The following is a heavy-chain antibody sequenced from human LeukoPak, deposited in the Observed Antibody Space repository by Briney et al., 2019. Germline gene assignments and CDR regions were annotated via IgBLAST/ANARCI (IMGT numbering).Heavy chain of an antibody. J-gene: IGHJ4*02. CDR3: TTYGSGSYYTSHFDY. D-gene: IGHD3-10*01. Sequence: GGSLRLSCAASGFTFSNAWMSWVRQAPGKGLEWVGRIKSKTDGGTTDYAAPVKGRFTISRDDSKNTLYLQMNSLKTEDTAVYYCTTYGSGSYYTSHFDYWGQGTRVTVSS. CDR2: IKSKTDGGTT. CDR1: GFTFSNAW. V-gene: IGHV3-15*01.